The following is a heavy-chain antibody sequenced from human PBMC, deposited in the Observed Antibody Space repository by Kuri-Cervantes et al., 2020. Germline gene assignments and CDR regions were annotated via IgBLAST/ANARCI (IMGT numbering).Heavy chain of an antibody. D-gene: IGHD2-2*01. Sequence: SETLSLTCTVSGGSISSHYWSWIRQPPGKGLEWIAYIYYRGNTNYNPSLKSRVTMSVDMSKNQFSLKLSSVTAADTAVYYCAKGGGDIVVVPAAKRKNAFDIWGQGTMVTVSS. J-gene: IGHJ3*02. V-gene: IGHV4-59*11. CDR1: GGSISSHY. CDR3: AKGGGDIVVVPAAKRKNAFDI. CDR2: IYYRGNT.